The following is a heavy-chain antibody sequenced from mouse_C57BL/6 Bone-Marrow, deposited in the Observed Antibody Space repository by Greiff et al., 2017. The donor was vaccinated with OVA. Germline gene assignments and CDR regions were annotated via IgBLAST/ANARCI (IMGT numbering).Heavy chain of an antibody. CDR1: GYTFTSYW. J-gene: IGHJ2*01. V-gene: IGHV1-59*01. CDR2: IDPSDSYT. CDR3: ARGCVYPLYS. Sequence: QVQLQQPGAELVRPGTSVKLSCKASGYTFTSYWMHWVKQRPGQGLEWIGVIDPSDSYTNYNQKFKGKATLTVDTSSSTAYMKLSSLTSEDSAVYYCARGCVYPLYSCGEGTTLSVSS. D-gene: IGHD5-1-1*01.